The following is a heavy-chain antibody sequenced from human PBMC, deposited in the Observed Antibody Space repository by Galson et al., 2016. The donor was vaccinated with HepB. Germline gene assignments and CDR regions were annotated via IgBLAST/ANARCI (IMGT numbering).Heavy chain of an antibody. Sequence: TLSLTCAVSGGSISSSNWWTWVRQPPGKGLAWIGEIYHSGTTNYNPSLESRVTISVDKSKNQFSLELNSVTAADTAVYYCARNSGGSYLGWFDPWGQGTLVTVSS. V-gene: IGHV4-4*02. CDR2: IYHSGTT. CDR1: GGSISSSNW. D-gene: IGHD1-26*01. J-gene: IGHJ5*02. CDR3: ARNSGGSYLGWFDP.